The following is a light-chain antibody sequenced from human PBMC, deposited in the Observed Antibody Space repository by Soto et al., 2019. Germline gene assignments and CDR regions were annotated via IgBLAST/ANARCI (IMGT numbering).Light chain of an antibody. CDR3: CSYAGTYTAWV. J-gene: IGLJ3*02. Sequence: QSVLTQPRSVSGSPGQSVTISCTGTSTDVGGYNYVSWFQHHPGKAPKLIIYDVSKRPSGVPDRFSGSKSGNTASLTISGLQAEDEADYYCCSYAGTYTAWVFGGGTKLTVL. CDR1: STDVGGYNY. V-gene: IGLV2-11*01. CDR2: DVS.